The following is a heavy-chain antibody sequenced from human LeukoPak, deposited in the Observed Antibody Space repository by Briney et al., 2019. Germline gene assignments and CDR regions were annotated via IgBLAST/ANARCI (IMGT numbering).Heavy chain of an antibody. CDR3: ARGSTSDWPLDH. CDR2: NDAGNGNT. D-gene: IGHD2-2*01. Sequence: GASVKVSCKASGYIFSDYAIHWVRQAPGQRLEWMGWNDAGNGNTRYSQKFQGRVTITRDTSTSTAYIELRSLRSEDTAMYYCARGSTSDWPLDHWGQETLVTISS. V-gene: IGHV1-3*01. CDR1: GYIFSDYA. J-gene: IGHJ4*02.